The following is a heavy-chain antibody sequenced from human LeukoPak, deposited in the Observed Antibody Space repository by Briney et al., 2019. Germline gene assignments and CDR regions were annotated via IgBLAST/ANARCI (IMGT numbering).Heavy chain of an antibody. J-gene: IGHJ6*03. CDR2: LIPIFGTA. D-gene: IGHD6-19*01. Sequence: SVKVSCKASGGTFSSYAISWVRQAPGQGLEWMGGLIPIFGTANYAQKFQGRVTITADESTSTAYMELSSLRSEDTAVYYCARGVSYSSGWYVAPRFYYYYMDVWGKGTTVTISS. V-gene: IGHV1-69*13. CDR1: GGTFSSYA. CDR3: ARGVSYSSGWYVAPRFYYYYMDV.